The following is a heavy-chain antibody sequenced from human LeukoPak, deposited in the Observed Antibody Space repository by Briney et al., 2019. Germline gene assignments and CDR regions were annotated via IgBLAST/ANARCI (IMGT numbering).Heavy chain of an antibody. V-gene: IGHV4-39*01. CDR3: ARPYIAAAGIFDY. Sequence: SETLSLTXTVSGGSISSSSYYWGWIRQPPGKGLERIGSIYYSGSTYYNPSLKSRVTISVDTSKNQFSLKLSSVTAADTAVYYCARPYIAAAGIFDYWGQGTLVTVSS. CDR1: GGSISSSSYY. J-gene: IGHJ4*02. D-gene: IGHD6-13*01. CDR2: IYYSGST.